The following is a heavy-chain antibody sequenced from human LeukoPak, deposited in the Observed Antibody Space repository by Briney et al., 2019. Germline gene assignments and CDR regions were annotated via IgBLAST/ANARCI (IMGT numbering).Heavy chain of an antibody. Sequence: ASVKVSCKASGYTFTSYAMNWVRQAPGQGLEWMGWINTNTGNPTYAQGFTGRFVFSLDTSVSTAYLQISSLKAEDTAVHYCARAVGATWSLSYYYYGMDVWGQGTTVTVSS. J-gene: IGHJ6*02. CDR2: INTNTGNP. D-gene: IGHD1-26*01. CDR1: GYTFTSYA. CDR3: ARAVGATWSLSYYYYGMDV. V-gene: IGHV7-4-1*02.